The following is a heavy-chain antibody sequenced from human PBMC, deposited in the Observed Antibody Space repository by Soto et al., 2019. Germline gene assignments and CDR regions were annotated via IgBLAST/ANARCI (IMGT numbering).Heavy chain of an antibody. CDR1: GYTFTSYD. J-gene: IGHJ4*02. V-gene: IGHV1-8*01. D-gene: IGHD2-15*01. Sequence: QVQLVQSGAEVKKPGASVKVSCKASGYTFTSYDINWVRQATGQGLEWMGWMNPNSGNTGYAQKFKGRVTMTRNTSISTAYMELSSLRSEDTAVYYCARGGYCSGGSCYSTFDYWGQGTLVTVSS. CDR3: ARGGYCSGGSCYSTFDY. CDR2: MNPNSGNT.